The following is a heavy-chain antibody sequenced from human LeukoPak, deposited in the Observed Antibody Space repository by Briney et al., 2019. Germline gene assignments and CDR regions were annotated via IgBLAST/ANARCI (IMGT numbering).Heavy chain of an antibody. CDR1: GYTLTELS. Sequence: SVKVSCKVSGYTLTELSMHWVRQAPGKGLEWMGGFDPEDGETIYAQKFQGRVTMTEDTSTDTAHMELSSLRSEDTAVYYCATNRLTIFGVVAGFDPWGQGTLVTVSS. J-gene: IGHJ5*02. CDR3: ATNRLTIFGVVAGFDP. CDR2: FDPEDGET. D-gene: IGHD3-3*01. V-gene: IGHV1-24*01.